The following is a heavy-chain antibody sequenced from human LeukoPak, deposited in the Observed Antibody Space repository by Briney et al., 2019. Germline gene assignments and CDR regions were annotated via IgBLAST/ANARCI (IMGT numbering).Heavy chain of an antibody. V-gene: IGHV4-34*01. Sequence: SETLSLTCAVYGGSFSGYYWSWIRQPPGKGLEWIGEINHSGSTNYNPSLKSRVTISVDTSKNQFSLKLSSVTAADTAVYYCARGRRRITMVRGVLRGAGAWFDPWGQGTLVTVSS. CDR1: GGSFSGYY. D-gene: IGHD3-10*01. CDR3: ARGRRRITMVRGVLRGAGAWFDP. CDR2: INHSGST. J-gene: IGHJ5*02.